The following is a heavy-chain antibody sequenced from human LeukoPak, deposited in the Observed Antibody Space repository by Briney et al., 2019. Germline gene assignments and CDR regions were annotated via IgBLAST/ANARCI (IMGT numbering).Heavy chain of an antibody. Sequence: SETLSLTCTVSGGSISSYYWSWIRQPPGKGLEWIGYIYYSGSTNYNPSLKSRVTISVDTSKNQFSLKLSSVTAADTAVYYCARSYYDFWSGYYRGNWFDPWGQGTLVTVSS. CDR2: IYYSGST. J-gene: IGHJ5*02. D-gene: IGHD3-3*01. V-gene: IGHV4-59*08. CDR1: GGSISSYY. CDR3: ARSYYDFWSGYYRGNWFDP.